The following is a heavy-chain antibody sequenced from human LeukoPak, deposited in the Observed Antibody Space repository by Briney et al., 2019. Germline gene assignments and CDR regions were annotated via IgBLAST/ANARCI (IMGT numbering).Heavy chain of an antibody. V-gene: IGHV3-53*01. CDR1: GFTVSSNY. J-gene: IGHJ2*01. CDR2: IYSGGRT. CDR3: ARRGGLDWYLDL. D-gene: IGHD2-15*01. Sequence: GGSLRLSCAASGFTVSSNYMTWVRQAPGKGLEWVSVIYSGGRTKYADSVKGRFTISRDNSKNTLYLQINNLRAEDTAMYYCARRGGLDWYLDLWGRGTLVTISS.